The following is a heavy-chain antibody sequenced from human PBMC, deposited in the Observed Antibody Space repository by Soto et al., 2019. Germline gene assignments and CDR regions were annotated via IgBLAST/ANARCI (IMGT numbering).Heavy chain of an antibody. Sequence: EVQLLEPGGGLVQPGGSLRLSCAASGFTFSSYAMSWVRQAPGKGLEWVSAISGSGGRTYYADSVKGRFTISRDNSKNTLYLQMNSLRAEDTAVYYCAKGRFLDPVVGLFGYWGQGTLVTVSS. V-gene: IGHV3-23*01. J-gene: IGHJ4*02. CDR2: ISGSGGRT. CDR3: AKGRFLDPVVGLFGY. CDR1: GFTFSSYA. D-gene: IGHD3-3*01.